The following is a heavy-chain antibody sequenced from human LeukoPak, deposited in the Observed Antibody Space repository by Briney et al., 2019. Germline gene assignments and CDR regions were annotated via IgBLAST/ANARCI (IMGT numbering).Heavy chain of an antibody. Sequence: GGSLRLSCAASGFTFSIYGMSWVRQAPGKGLEWVAFIRYDGSNKYYADSVKGRFTISRDNSKNTLYLQMNSLRAEDTAVYYCAKDLGRYFDWSKYYFDYWGQGTLVTVSS. CDR2: IRYDGSNK. D-gene: IGHD3-9*01. CDR1: GFTFSIYG. J-gene: IGHJ4*02. CDR3: AKDLGRYFDWSKYYFDY. V-gene: IGHV3-30*02.